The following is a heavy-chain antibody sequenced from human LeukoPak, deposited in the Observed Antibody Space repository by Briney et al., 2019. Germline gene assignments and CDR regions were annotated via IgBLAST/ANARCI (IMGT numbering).Heavy chain of an antibody. V-gene: IGHV3-11*04. CDR1: GFTFSDYY. J-gene: IGHJ4*02. CDR2: ISGSGTTI. D-gene: IGHD3-10*01. CDR3: TREDFYYASGY. Sequence: KPGGSLGLSCAASGFTFSDYYMSWVRQAPGKGLEWVSYISGSGTTIYYADSVRGRFTISRDNARNSLFLQMNSLRAEDTAMYYCTREDFYYASGYWGQGTLVTVSS.